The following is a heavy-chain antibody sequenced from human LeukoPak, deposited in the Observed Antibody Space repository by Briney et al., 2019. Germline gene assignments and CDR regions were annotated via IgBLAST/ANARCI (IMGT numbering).Heavy chain of an antibody. Sequence: PSETLSLTCTVSGGSINYAYWSWIRLPPGKKLEWIGFVSHTGSTNYNPSLKSRVTMSVDTSKNQFSLKLSSVTAADTAVYYCARDSGTTGEVKFDPWGQETLVTVSS. CDR2: VSHTGST. CDR3: ARDSGTTGEVKFDP. J-gene: IGHJ5*02. CDR1: GGSINYAY. V-gene: IGHV4-59*12. D-gene: IGHD3-10*01.